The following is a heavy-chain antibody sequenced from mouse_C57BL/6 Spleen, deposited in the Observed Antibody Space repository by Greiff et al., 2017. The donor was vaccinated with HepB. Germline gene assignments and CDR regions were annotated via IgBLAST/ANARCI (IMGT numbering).Heavy chain of an antibody. CDR2: IYPGSGST. V-gene: IGHV1-55*01. J-gene: IGHJ3*01. CDR1: GYTFTSYW. Sequence: QVQLQQSGAELVKPGASVKMSCKASGYTFTSYWITWVKQRPGQGLEWIGDIYPGSGSTNYNEKFKSKATLTVDTSSSTAYMQLSSLTSEDSAVYYCAREGYGNYLAWFAYWGQGTLVTVSA. CDR3: AREGYGNYLAWFAY. D-gene: IGHD2-10*02.